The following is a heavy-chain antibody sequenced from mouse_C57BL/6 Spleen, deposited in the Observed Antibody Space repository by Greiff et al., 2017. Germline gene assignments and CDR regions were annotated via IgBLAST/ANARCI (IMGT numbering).Heavy chain of an antibody. V-gene: IGHV1-42*01. J-gene: IGHJ2*01. Sequence: VKLLQSGPELVKPGASVKISCKASGYSFTGYYMNWVKQSPEKSLEWIGEINPSTGGTTYNQKFKAKATLTVDKSSSTAYMQLKSLTSEDSAVYYCARRCYLDYWGQGTTLTVSS. CDR2: INPSTGGT. CDR1: GYSFTGYY. CDR3: ARRCYLDY.